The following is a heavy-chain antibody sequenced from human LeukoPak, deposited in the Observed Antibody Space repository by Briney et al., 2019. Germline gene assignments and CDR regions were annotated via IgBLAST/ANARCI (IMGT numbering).Heavy chain of an antibody. V-gene: IGHV4-38-2*02. D-gene: IGHD3-10*01. CDR2: INHSGST. J-gene: IGHJ4*02. Sequence: SETLSLTCTVSGYSISSGYYWSWIRQPPGKGLEWIGEINHSGSTNYNPSLKSRVTISVDTSKNQFSLKLSSVTAADTAVYYCARATSRLWFGKGVGGPADYWGQGTLVTVSS. CDR3: ARATSRLWFGKGVGGPADY. CDR1: GYSISSGYY.